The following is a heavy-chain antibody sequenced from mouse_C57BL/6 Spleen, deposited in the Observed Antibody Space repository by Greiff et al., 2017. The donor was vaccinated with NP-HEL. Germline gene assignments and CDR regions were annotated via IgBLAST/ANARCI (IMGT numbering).Heavy chain of an antibody. Sequence: QVQLQESGPGLVQPSQSLSITCTVSGFSLTSYGVHWVRQSPGKGLEWLGVIWRGGSTDYNAAFMSRLSITKDNSKSQVFFKMNSLQADDTAIYYCAKRRDYGSHFAMDYWGQGTSVTVSS. CDR2: IWRGGST. J-gene: IGHJ4*01. V-gene: IGHV2-5*01. CDR3: AKRRDYGSHFAMDY. D-gene: IGHD1-1*01. CDR1: GFSLTSYG.